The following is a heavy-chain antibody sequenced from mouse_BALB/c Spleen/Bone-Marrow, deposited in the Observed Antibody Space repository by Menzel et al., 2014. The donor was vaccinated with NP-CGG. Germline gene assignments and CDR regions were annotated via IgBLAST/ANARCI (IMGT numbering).Heavy chain of an antibody. J-gene: IGHJ2*01. CDR2: IDPANGNT. D-gene: IGHD1-1*01. CDR1: GFNIKDTY. CDR3: ARYYYGFYFDY. Sequence: EVKLQESGAELVKPGASVKLSCTASGFNIKDTYMHWVKQRPEQGLEWIGRIDPANGNTKYDPKFQGKATITADTSSNTAYLQLSSLTSEDTAVDYCARYYYGFYFDYWGQGTTLTVSS. V-gene: IGHV14-3*02.